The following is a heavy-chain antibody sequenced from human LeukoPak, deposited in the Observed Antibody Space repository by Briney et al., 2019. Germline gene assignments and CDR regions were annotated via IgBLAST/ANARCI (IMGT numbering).Heavy chain of an antibody. CDR2: IYPDDSDT. D-gene: IGHD2-8*01. J-gene: IGHJ4*02. CDR1: GYSFTNYW. V-gene: IGHV5-51*01. Sequence: GESLKISCKGSGYSFTNYWIGWVRQMPGKGLEYMRIIYPDDSDTRYSPSFQGQVAISADKSINTAYLQWSSLKASDTAMYYCATSYCTPSNCSGFDSWGQGTPVTVSS. CDR3: ATSYCTPSNCSGFDS.